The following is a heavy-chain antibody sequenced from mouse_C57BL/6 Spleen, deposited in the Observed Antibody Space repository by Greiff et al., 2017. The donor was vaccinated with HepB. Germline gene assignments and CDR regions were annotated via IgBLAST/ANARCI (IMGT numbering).Heavy chain of an antibody. D-gene: IGHD1-1*01. V-gene: IGHV1-59*01. J-gene: IGHJ4*01. CDR3: AKDYYGSSYAMDY. CDR2: IDPSDSYT. CDR1: GYTFTSYW. Sequence: QVQLKESGAELVRPGTSVKLSCKASGYTFTSYWMHWVKQRPGQGLEWIGVIDPSDSYTNYNQKFKGKATLTVDTSSSAAYIQLSSLTAEDSAVYYCAKDYYGSSYAMDYWGQGTSVTVSS.